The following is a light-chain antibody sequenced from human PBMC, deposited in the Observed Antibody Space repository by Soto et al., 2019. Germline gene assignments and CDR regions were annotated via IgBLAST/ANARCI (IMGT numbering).Light chain of an antibody. CDR3: HQYGSSPWT. J-gene: IGKJ1*01. CDR1: QSVSRNY. Sequence: EIVLTQSPGTLSLSPGERATLSCRASQSVSRNYLAWYQQKPGQAPRLLIYAASNRAAGIPDRFSGSGSGSDFTLTVSRLEPEDFAVYYCHQYGSSPWTFGQGTKVEIK. CDR2: AAS. V-gene: IGKV3-20*01.